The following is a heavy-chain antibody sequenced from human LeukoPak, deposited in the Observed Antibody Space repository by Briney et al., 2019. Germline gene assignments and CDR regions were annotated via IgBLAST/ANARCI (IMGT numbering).Heavy chain of an antibody. CDR3: AKDPHSSSWYPNSYYYYGMDV. Sequence: PGRSLRLSSAASGFTFSSYGMHWVRQAPGKGLEWVAVISYDGSNKYYADSVKGRFTIPRDNSKNTLYLQMNSLRAEDTAVYYCAKDPHSSSWYPNSYYYYGMDVWGQGTTVTVSS. CDR2: ISYDGSNK. V-gene: IGHV3-30*18. D-gene: IGHD6-13*01. J-gene: IGHJ6*02. CDR1: GFTFSSYG.